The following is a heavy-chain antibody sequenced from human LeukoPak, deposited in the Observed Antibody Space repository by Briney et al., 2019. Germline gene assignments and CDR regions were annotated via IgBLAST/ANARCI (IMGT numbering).Heavy chain of an antibody. J-gene: IGHJ4*02. Sequence: PGGSLRLSCAAYGFTFSSYWMSWVRQAPGKGLEWVANIREDGSEKYYVDSVKGQFTISRDNAKNSLFLQMDSLRAEDTAVYYCARDLAGHYYGSGSSFDYWGQGTLVTVS. V-gene: IGHV3-7*01. D-gene: IGHD3-10*01. CDR3: ARDLAGHYYGSGSSFDY. CDR1: GFTFSSYW. CDR2: IREDGSEK.